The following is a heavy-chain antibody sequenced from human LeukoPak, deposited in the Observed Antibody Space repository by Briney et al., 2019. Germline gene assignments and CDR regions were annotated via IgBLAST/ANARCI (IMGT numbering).Heavy chain of an antibody. CDR1: GFTFSSHG. D-gene: IGHD4-23*01. V-gene: IGHV3-33*01. J-gene: IGHJ4*02. Sequence: GRSLRLSCAASGFTFSSHGMHWVRQAPGKGLEWVAVIWYDGSNKYYADSVKGRFTISRDNSKNTLYLQMNSLRAEDTAVYYCARGRPVVLDYWGQGTLVTVSS. CDR3: ARGRPVVLDY. CDR2: IWYDGSNK.